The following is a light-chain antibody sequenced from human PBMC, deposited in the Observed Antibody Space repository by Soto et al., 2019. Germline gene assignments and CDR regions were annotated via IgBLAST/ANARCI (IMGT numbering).Light chain of an antibody. CDR2: DAS. J-gene: IGKJ4*01. CDR3: HQYYKWPLT. V-gene: IGKV3D-15*01. CDR1: QSVISN. Sequence: EIVMTQSPATLSVSPGERATRSCRASQSVISNLAWYQQKPGQAPRLLIYDASNRATDIPDRFSGSGSGTDFTLTISSLLSEDFAVYYCHQYYKWPLTFGGGTKVDIK.